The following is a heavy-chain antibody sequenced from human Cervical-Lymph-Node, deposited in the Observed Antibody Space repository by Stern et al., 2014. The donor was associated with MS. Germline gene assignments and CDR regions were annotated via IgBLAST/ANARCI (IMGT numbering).Heavy chain of an antibody. CDR2: IIPIAGTA. Sequence: VQLVESGAEVKKPGSSVKVSCTASGGTFSSYAINWVRQAPGQGPEWMGGIIPIAGTANYAQKVQGRVTITADESTRTAYMALSSLRSEDTAVYYCARDRRHYDTSGGYYFDSWGQGTLVTVSS. D-gene: IGHD3-22*01. CDR3: ARDRRHYDTSGGYYFDS. J-gene: IGHJ4*02. V-gene: IGHV1-69*01. CDR1: GGTFSSYA.